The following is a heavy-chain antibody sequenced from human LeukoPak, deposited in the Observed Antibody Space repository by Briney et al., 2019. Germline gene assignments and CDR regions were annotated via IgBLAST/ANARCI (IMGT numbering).Heavy chain of an antibody. CDR2: INNDGTAT. CDR3: AREILEPGKTHEY. Sequence: GSLLLSCAASGFTFSAYWMHWVRQVPGKGLVWASRINNDGTATFFADSVKGRFTISRDNAKNTLYLQMDSLRAEDTAMYYCAREILEPGKTHEYWGQGTLVTVSS. V-gene: IGHV3-74*01. J-gene: IGHJ4*02. D-gene: IGHD1-1*01. CDR1: GFTFSAYW.